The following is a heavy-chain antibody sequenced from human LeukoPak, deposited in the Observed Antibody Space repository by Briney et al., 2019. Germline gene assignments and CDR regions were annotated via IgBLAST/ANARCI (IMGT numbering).Heavy chain of an antibody. V-gene: IGHV4-34*01. CDR2: INHSGST. CDR1: GGSFSGYY. Sequence: SETLSLTCAVYGGSFSGYYWSWIRQPPGKGLEWIGEINHSGSTNYNPSLKSRVTISVDTSKNQFSLKLSSVTAADTAVYYCARRPLGYYYYYYYMDVWGKGTTVTVSS. J-gene: IGHJ6*03. CDR3: ARRPLGYYYYYYYMDV.